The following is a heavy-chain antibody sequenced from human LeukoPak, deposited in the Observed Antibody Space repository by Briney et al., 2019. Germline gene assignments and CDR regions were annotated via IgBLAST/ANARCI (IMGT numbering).Heavy chain of an antibody. CDR1: GFTFSSYA. J-gene: IGHJ4*02. CDR3: AKYDVGTAMVLGHLDY. D-gene: IGHD5-18*01. V-gene: IGHV3-23*01. CDR2: ISGSGGST. Sequence: GGSLRLSCAASGFTFSSYAMSWVRQAPGKGLEWVSAISGSGGSTYYADSVKGRFTISRDNSKNTLYLQMNSLRAEDTAVYYCAKYDVGTAMVLGHLDYWGQGTLVTVSS.